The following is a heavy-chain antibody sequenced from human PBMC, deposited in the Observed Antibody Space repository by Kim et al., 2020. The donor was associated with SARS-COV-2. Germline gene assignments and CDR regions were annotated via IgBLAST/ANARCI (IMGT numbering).Heavy chain of an antibody. Sequence: GGSLRLSCAASGFTFSNYGMNWVRQAPGRGLEWVSSISPSSSYISYADSVKGRFTISRDNARKSLYLQMNSLRAEDTAVYYCARFTPLQFRNNHYYGMGVWGQGTSVTVSS. D-gene: IGHD4-4*01. J-gene: IGHJ6*02. V-gene: IGHV3-21*01. CDR1: GFTFSNYG. CDR3: ARFTPLQFRNNHYYGMGV. CDR2: ISPSSSYI.